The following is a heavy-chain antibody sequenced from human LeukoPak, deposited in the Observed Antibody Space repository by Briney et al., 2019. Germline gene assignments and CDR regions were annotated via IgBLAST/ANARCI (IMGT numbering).Heavy chain of an antibody. D-gene: IGHD3-16*01. Sequence: GGSLRLSCAASGFTFSSYGMHWVRQAPGKGLEWVVFIRYDGTNKYYAESVKGRFTISRDNSKNTLYVQMNSLRAEDTAVYYCARRAGAYTHPYDYWGQGTLVTVSS. CDR2: IRYDGTNK. CDR1: GFTFSSYG. V-gene: IGHV3-33*08. CDR3: ARRAGAYTHPYDY. J-gene: IGHJ4*02.